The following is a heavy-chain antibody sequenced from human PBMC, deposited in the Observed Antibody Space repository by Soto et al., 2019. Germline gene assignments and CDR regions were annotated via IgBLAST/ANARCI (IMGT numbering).Heavy chain of an antibody. D-gene: IGHD6-19*01. J-gene: IGHJ4*02. CDR1: GFTFDDYA. V-gene: IGHV3-9*01. CDR3: AKDLFRGYPWRYSSGSTTDY. CDR2: ISWNSGSI. Sequence: EVQLVESGGGLVQPGRSLRLSCAASGFTFDDYAMHWVRQAPGKGLVWVSGISWNSGSIGYADSVKGRFTISRDNAKNSLYLQMNSLRAEDTALYYCAKDLFRGYPWRYSSGSTTDYWGQGTLVTVSS.